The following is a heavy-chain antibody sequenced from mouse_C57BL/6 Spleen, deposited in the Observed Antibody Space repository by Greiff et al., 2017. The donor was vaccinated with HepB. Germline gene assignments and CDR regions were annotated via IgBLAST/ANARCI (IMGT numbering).Heavy chain of an antibody. CDR2: IDPSDSET. CDR1: GYTFTSYW. CDR3: ARGTTFLYFDV. J-gene: IGHJ1*03. V-gene: IGHV1-52*01. D-gene: IGHD1-1*01. Sequence: VQLQQPGAELVRPGSSVKLSCKASGYTFTSYWMHWVKQRPIQGLEWIGNIDPSDSETHSNQKFKDKATLTVDKSSSTAYMQLSSLTSEDSAVYYCARGTTFLYFDVWGTGTTVTVAS.